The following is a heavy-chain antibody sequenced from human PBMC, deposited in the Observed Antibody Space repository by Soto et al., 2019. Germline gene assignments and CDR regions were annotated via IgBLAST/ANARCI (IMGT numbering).Heavy chain of an antibody. CDR1: GASISTGGYY. CDR3: ASATAPCWFDP. Sequence: QVRLQESGPGLVKPSQTLCLTCIVSGASISTGGYYWSWIRQHPGKGLELIGYIYHSGTTYYNPSLESRLSISADSYKNLLSLNLTSVTAADTAIYYSASATAPCWFDPWGQGTLVTVSS. D-gene: IGHD1-1*01. CDR2: IYHSGTT. V-gene: IGHV4-31*03. J-gene: IGHJ5*02.